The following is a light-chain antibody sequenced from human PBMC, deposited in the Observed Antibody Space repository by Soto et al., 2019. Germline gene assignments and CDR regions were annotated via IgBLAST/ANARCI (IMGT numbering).Light chain of an antibody. CDR1: QGISSY. V-gene: IGKV1-8*01. J-gene: IGKJ3*01. CDR3: QQYYSYPPT. CDR2: AAS. Sequence: AIRMTQSPSSLSASTGDRVTITCRASQGISSYLAWYQQKPGKAPKLLIYAASTLKSGVPSRFSGSGSGTDFTLTISCLQSEDFETYYCQQYYSYPPTFGPGTKVDIK.